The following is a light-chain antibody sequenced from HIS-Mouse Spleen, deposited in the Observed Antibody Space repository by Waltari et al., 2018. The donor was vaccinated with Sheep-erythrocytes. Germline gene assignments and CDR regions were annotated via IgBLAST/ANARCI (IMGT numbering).Light chain of an antibody. J-gene: IGKJ2*01. V-gene: IGKV1-6*01. CDR2: AAS. Sequence: AIQRTQSPSSLSASLGDRVTITCRASQGIRNDLGWYQQKPGKAPKLLIYAASSLQSGVPSRFSGSGSGTDFTLTISSLQPEDFATYYCLQDYNYPYTFGQGTKLEIK. CDR3: LQDYNYPYT. CDR1: QGIRND.